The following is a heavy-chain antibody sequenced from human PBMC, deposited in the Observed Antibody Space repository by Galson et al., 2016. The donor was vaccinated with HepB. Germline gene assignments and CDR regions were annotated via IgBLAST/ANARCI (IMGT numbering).Heavy chain of an antibody. J-gene: IGHJ6*02. Sequence: SLRLSCAASGFTFSSYGMHWVRQAPGKGLEWVAVISYDEGNKYYADSVKGRFTISRDISKNTLYLHMNSLRAEDTAVYYCARDRRHSPTGEFVAMMYHYYGMDVWGQGTTVTVSS. CDR2: ISYDEGNK. V-gene: IGHV3-30*03. CDR1: GFTFSSYG. D-gene: IGHD2-8*02. CDR3: ARDRRHSPTGEFVAMMYHYYGMDV.